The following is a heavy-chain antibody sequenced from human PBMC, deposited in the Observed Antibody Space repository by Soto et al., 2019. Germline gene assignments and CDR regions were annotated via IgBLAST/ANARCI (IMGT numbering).Heavy chain of an antibody. D-gene: IGHD3-3*01. CDR3: ARIPEKKFYDFWRGYYQGTYFDY. V-gene: IGHV4-59*01. Sequence: SETLSLTCTVSGGSISSYYWSWIRQPPGKGLEWIGYIYYSGSTNYNPSLKSRVTISVDTSKNQFSLKLSSVTAADTAVYYCARIPEKKFYDFWRGYYQGTYFDYWGKGALVTVSS. CDR1: GGSISSYY. J-gene: IGHJ4*02. CDR2: IYYSGST.